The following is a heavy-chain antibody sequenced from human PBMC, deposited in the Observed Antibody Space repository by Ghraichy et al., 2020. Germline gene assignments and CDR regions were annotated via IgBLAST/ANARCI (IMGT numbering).Heavy chain of an antibody. CDR2: ISDSSSYT. CDR1: GFIFSDYY. Sequence: GGSLRLSCAASGFIFSDYYMSWIRQAPGKGLEWISYISDSSSYTDYADSVKGRFTISRDNAKNSLYLQMNSLRAEDTAIYYCARGYSNFDYWGQGTLVTVSS. D-gene: IGHD4-11*01. V-gene: IGHV3-11*05. J-gene: IGHJ4*02. CDR3: ARGYSNFDY.